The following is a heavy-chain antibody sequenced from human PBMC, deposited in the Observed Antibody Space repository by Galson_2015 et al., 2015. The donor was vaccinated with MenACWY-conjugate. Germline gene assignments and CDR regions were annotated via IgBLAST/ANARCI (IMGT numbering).Heavy chain of an antibody. D-gene: IGHD3-10*01. V-gene: IGHV3-48*02. CDR1: RISFRTYN. Sequence: SLRLSCAASRISFRTYNMNWVRQAPGKGLEWVSYISSTSTTIYYADSVKGRLTISRDNAKNSLYLQMNSLRDEDTAVYYCARDYGSGTYYMGWFDPWGQGTLVTVSS. J-gene: IGHJ5*02. CDR3: ARDYGSGTYYMGWFDP. CDR2: ISSTSTTI.